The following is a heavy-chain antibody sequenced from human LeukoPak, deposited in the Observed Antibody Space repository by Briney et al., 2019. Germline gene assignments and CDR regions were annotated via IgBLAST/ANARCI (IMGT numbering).Heavy chain of an antibody. Sequence: GGSLRLSCGASGFTFSSYGMHWVRQAPGKGLEWVTFIRYDGSNKYYADSVKGRFTISRDNSKNTLYLQMNSLRAEDTAVYYCAKDFDDYDSSGYSGTYSDYWGQGTLVTVSS. CDR3: AKDFDDYDSSGYSGTYSDY. CDR1: GFTFSSYG. V-gene: IGHV3-30*02. CDR2: IRYDGSNK. J-gene: IGHJ4*02. D-gene: IGHD3-22*01.